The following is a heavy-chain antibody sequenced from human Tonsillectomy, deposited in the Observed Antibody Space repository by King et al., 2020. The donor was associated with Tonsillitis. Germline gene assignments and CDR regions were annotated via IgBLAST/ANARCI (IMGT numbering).Heavy chain of an antibody. D-gene: IGHD6-6*01. Sequence: VQLQESGPGLVKPSETLSLTCTVSGGSISTYFWSWIRQPPGKGLEWIGYIYYSESPTSNPSLKSRVTISVDRSKNQFSLNLYSVTAADTAVYYCSRDPLYRSALCRDGMDVWGQGTLVTVSS. V-gene: IGHV4-59*01. J-gene: IGHJ6*02. CDR2: IYYSESP. CDR1: GGSISTYF. CDR3: SRDPLYRSALCRDGMDV.